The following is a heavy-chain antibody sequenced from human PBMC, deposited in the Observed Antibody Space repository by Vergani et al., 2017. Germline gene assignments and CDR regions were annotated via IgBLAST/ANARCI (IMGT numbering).Heavy chain of an antibody. Sequence: QVKLVQSGAEVKKPGASVKVSCKASGYTFTSYGISWVRQAPGQGLEWMGWISAYNGNTNYAQKLQERVTITRDMSTSTAYMELSSLRSEDTAVYYCAAVILRYYYDSSPRFDYWGQGTLVTVSS. CDR3: AAVILRYYYDSSPRFDY. V-gene: IGHV1-18*04. J-gene: IGHJ4*02. CDR2: ISAYNGNT. CDR1: GYTFTSYG. D-gene: IGHD3-22*01.